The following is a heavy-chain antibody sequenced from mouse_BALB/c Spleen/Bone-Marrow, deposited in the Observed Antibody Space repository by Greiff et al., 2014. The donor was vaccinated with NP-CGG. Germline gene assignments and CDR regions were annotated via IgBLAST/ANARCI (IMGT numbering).Heavy chain of an antibody. CDR2: IYPSDSYT. D-gene: IGHD2-10*02. J-gene: IGHJ2*01. V-gene: IGHV1-69*02. CDR3: TRKYGPLYYFDY. CDR1: GYTFTSHW. Sequence: QVQLQQPGAELVRPGASVKLSCKAFGYTFTSHWINWGKQRPGQGLEWIGNIYPSDSYTNYNQKFKDKATLTVDKSSSTAYMQLSSPTSEDSAVYYCTRKYGPLYYFDYWGQGTTLTVSS.